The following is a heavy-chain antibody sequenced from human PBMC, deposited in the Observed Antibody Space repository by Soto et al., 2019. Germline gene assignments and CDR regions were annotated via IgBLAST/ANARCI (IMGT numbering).Heavy chain of an antibody. V-gene: IGHV1-2*02. J-gene: IGHJ3*02. CDR3: ARSIAAAGPRGAFDI. Sequence: ASVKVSCKASGYTFIGYYMHWVRQAPGQGLGWMGWINPNSGGTNYAQKFQGRVTMTRDTSISTAYMELSRLRSEDTAVYYCARSIAAAGPRGAFDIWGQGTMVTVSS. CDR2: INPNSGGT. D-gene: IGHD6-13*01. CDR1: GYTFIGYY.